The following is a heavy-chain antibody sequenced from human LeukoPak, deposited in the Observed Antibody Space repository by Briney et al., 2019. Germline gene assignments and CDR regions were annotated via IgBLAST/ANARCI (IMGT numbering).Heavy chain of an antibody. CDR1: GFTFSSYG. Sequence: PGRSLRLSCAASGFTFSSYGMHWVRQAPGKGLEWVAVISYDGSNKYYADSVKGRFTISRDNSKNTLYLQMNSLRAEDTAVYYCGRDSTLSPYQLLALDYWGQGTLVTVSS. J-gene: IGHJ4*02. V-gene: IGHV3-30*03. CDR3: GRDSTLSPYQLLALDY. D-gene: IGHD2-2*01. CDR2: ISYDGSNK.